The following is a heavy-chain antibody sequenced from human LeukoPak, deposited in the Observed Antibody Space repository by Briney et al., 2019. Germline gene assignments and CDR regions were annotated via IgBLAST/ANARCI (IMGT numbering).Heavy chain of an antibody. CDR3: ARVYDYFDY. CDR2: IYYSGST. CDR1: GGSVSSGSYY. D-gene: IGHD5/OR15-5a*01. Sequence: PSETLSLTCTVSGGSVSSGSYYWSWIRQPPGKGLEWIGYIYYSGSTNYNPSLKSRVTISVDTSKNQFSLKLSSVTAADTAVYYSARVYDYFDYWGQGTLVTVSS. J-gene: IGHJ4*02. V-gene: IGHV4-61*01.